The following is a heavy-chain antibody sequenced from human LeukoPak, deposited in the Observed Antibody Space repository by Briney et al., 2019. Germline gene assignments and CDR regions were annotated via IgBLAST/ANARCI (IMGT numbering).Heavy chain of an antibody. CDR2: ISSDGSKK. J-gene: IGHJ6*02. D-gene: IGHD4-4*01. Sequence: GGSLRLSCAASGFTFSNYGMHWVRQAPGKGLEWVAVISSDGSKKYHVDSVKGRFTISRDNSKNTLYLQMNSLRAGDTAVYYCANADYSQYGMDVWGQGTTVTVSS. CDR1: GFTFSNYG. CDR3: ANADYSQYGMDV. V-gene: IGHV3-30*18.